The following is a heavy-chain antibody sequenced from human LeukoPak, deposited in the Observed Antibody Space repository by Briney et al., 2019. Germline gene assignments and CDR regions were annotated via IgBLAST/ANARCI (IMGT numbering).Heavy chain of an antibody. Sequence: PSETLSLTCAVYGGSFSGYYWSWIRQPPGKGLEWIGEINHSGSTNYNPSLKSRVTISVDTSKNQFSLKLSSVTAADTAAYYCARLTRRSGNYFENWGQGVLVTVSS. D-gene: IGHD1-1*01. V-gene: IGHV4-34*01. CDR3: ARLTRRSGNYFEN. J-gene: IGHJ4*02. CDR1: GGSFSGYY. CDR2: INHSGST.